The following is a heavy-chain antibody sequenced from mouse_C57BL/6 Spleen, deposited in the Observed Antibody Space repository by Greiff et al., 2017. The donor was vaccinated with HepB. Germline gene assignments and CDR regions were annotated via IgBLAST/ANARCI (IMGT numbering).Heavy chain of an antibody. CDR2: ISSGGSYT. D-gene: IGHD3-2*02. Sequence: VQLKESGGDLVKPGGSLKLSCAASGFTFSSYGMSWVRQTPDKRLEWVATISSGGSYTYYPDSVKGRFTISRDNAKNTLYLQMSSLKSEDTAMYYCARQTAHVPVDYWGQGTSVTVSS. CDR1: GFTFSSYG. J-gene: IGHJ4*01. CDR3: ARQTAHVPVDY. V-gene: IGHV5-6*01.